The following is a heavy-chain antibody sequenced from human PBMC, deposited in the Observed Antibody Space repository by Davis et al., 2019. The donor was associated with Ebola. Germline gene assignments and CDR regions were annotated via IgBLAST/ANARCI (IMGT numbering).Heavy chain of an antibody. CDR2: ISSSGSTI. CDR3: ASGLRGYYYYYGMDV. D-gene: IGHD3-10*01. CDR1: GFIFSDYY. V-gene: IGHV3-11*01. J-gene: IGHJ6*02. Sequence: GESLKISCAASGFIFSDYYMSWIRQAPGKGLEWVSYISSSGSTIYYADSVKGRFTISRDNAKNSLYLQMNSLRAEDTAVYYCASGLRGYYYYYGMDVWGQGTTVTVSS.